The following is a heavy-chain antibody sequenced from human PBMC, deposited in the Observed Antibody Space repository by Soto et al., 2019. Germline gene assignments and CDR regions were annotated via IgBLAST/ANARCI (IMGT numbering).Heavy chain of an antibody. D-gene: IGHD4-17*01. CDR3: AKDLQSYGDYDYYCYGMDV. J-gene: IGHJ6*02. CDR2: ISYDGTNK. CDR1: GFTFSTYG. Sequence: QVQLVESGGGEVQPGRSLTISCAASGFTFSTYGMHWVRQTPGKGLEWVAVISYDGTNKFYSDSVKGRFTISRDNFKNTLTLQMHSLRADDPAVYSCAKDLQSYGDYDYYCYGMDVWGLGTRVTVSS. V-gene: IGHV3-30*18.